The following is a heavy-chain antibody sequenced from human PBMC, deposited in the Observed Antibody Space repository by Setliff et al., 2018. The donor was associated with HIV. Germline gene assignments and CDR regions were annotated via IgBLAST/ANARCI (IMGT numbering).Heavy chain of an antibody. Sequence: SCKASGYTFTSYGISWIRQPPGKGLEWIGYIYYSGSTNYNPSLKGRVTISVDTSKNQFSLKLSSVTAADTAVYYCARGNHHSSGLDYWGQGTLVTVSS. CDR1: GYTFTSYG. D-gene: IGHD3-22*01. CDR2: IYYSGST. CDR3: ARGNHHSSGLDY. J-gene: IGHJ4*02. V-gene: IGHV4-59*08.